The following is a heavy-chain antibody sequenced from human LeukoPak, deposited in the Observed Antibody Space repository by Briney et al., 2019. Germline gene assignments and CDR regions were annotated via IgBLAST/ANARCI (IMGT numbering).Heavy chain of an antibody. J-gene: IGHJ6*04. D-gene: IGHD3-10*01. Sequence: GSSVKVSCKASGGTFSSYAISWVRQAPGQGLEWMGGIIPIFGTANYAQEFQGRVTITADESTSTAYMELSSLRSEDTAVYYCARRRITMVRGVTYYYGMDVWGKGTTVTVSS. CDR3: ARRRITMVRGVTYYYGMDV. CDR1: GGTFSSYA. CDR2: IIPIFGTA. V-gene: IGHV1-69*01.